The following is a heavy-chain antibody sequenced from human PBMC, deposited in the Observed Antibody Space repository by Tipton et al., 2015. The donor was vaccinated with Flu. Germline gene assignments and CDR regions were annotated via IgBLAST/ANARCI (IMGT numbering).Heavy chain of an antibody. CDR1: GGSFSGYY. V-gene: IGHV4-34*01. CDR3: SGGLYGSGTYQRRYFDS. D-gene: IGHD3-10*01. Sequence: LRLSCAVYGGSFSGYYWSWIRQPPGKGLEGVGEIKHSGSSNYNPALKSRVTISVDTSKNQFSLKLSSVTAADTAVYYCSGGLYGSGTYQRRYFDSWGQGTLVTVSS. J-gene: IGHJ4*02. CDR2: IKHSGSS.